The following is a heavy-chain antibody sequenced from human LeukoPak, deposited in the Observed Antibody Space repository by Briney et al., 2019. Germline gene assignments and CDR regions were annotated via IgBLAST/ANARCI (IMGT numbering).Heavy chain of an antibody. Sequence: SAHLCLNRNLSDGSISSSTYYGGWIRQTKGKGLEWIATISSSGTSYYKPSLRSRVTISVDTSKNEFSLKLRSVTAADTAVYYCGRMCNSGGCYPAGVDYWGQGALVTVSS. CDR3: GRMCNSGGCYPAGVDY. D-gene: IGHD2-15*01. V-gene: IGHV4-39*01. CDR1: DGSISSSTYY. J-gene: IGHJ4*02. CDR2: ISSSGTS.